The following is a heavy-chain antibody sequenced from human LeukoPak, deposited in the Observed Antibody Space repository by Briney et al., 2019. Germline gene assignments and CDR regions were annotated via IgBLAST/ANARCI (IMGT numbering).Heavy chain of an antibody. V-gene: IGHV3-11*04. CDR1: GFTFSDYY. CDR2: ISSSGSTI. D-gene: IGHD3-9*01. J-gene: IGHJ6*03. Sequence: PGGSLRLSCAASGFTFSDYYMSWIRQAPGKGLEWVSYISSSGSTIYYADSVKGRFTISRDNSKNTLYLQMNSLRAEDTAVYYCARDWRLRYFDWLLRSYMDVWGKGTTVTVSS. CDR3: ARDWRLRYFDWLLRSYMDV.